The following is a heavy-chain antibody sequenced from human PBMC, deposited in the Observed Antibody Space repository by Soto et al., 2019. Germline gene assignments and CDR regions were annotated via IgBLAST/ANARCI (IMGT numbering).Heavy chain of an antibody. CDR3: ARDRAVAGTQYFDY. J-gene: IGHJ4*02. CDR1: GGTFSSYT. CDR2: IIPILGIA. D-gene: IGHD6-19*01. V-gene: IGHV1-69*08. Sequence: QVQLVQSGAEVKKPGSSVKVSCKASGGTFSSYTISWVRQAPGQGLEWMGRIIPILGIANYAQKFQGRVTITADKSTSTAYMGLSSLRSEDTAVYYCARDRAVAGTQYFDYWGEGTLVTVSS.